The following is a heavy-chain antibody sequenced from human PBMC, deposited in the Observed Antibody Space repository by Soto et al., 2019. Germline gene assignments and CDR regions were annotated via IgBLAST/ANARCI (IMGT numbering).Heavy chain of an antibody. V-gene: IGHV4-39*01. J-gene: IGHJ6*02. D-gene: IGHD6-6*01. CDR1: GGSISSSSYY. Sequence: QLQLQESGPGLVKPSETLSLTCTVSGGSISSSSYYWGWIRQPPGKGLEWIGSIYYSGSTYYNPSLNSQATISVDTSKSLCSLKLGSVTAADTAVYYCARGDSSSFGALYGMDVWGQRTTVTVSS. CDR3: ARGDSSSFGALYGMDV. CDR2: IYYSGST.